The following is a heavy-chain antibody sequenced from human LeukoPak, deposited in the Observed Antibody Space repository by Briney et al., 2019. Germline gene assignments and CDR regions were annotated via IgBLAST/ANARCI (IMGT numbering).Heavy chain of an antibody. V-gene: IGHV1-3*01. CDR2: INAGNGNT. CDR3: ARDRDYYGSGSYYNSDYGMDV. CDR1: GCTFTSYA. D-gene: IGHD3-10*01. Sequence: ASVKVSCKASGCTFTSYAMHWVRQAPGQRLEWMGWINAGNGNTKYSQKFQGRVTITRDTSASTAYMELSSLRSEDTAVYYCARDRDYYGSGSYYNSDYGMDVWGQGTTVTVSS. J-gene: IGHJ6*02.